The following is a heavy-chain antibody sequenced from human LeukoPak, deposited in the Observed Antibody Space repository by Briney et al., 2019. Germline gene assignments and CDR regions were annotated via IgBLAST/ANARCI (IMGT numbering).Heavy chain of an antibody. J-gene: IGHJ5*02. CDR1: GGSISSYY. D-gene: IGHD3-10*01. CDR3: ARAAYRVPMLRGPTHKYYFDP. V-gene: IGHV4-59*01. CDR2: IYYNGST. Sequence: SETLSLTCTVSGGSISSYYWSWIRQPPGKGLEWIGYIYYNGSTNYNPSLKSRVTISVDTSKSHFSLRLTSVTAADTAVCYCARAAYRVPMLRGPTHKYYFDPWGQGTLVTVSS.